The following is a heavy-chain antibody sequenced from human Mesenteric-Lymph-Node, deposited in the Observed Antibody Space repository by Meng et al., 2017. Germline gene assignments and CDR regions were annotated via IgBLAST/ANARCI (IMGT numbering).Heavy chain of an antibody. D-gene: IGHD3-22*01. CDR3: ARAWGRISYYYDSSGYHFDY. Sequence: GESLKISCAASGFTFSSYDMHWVRQATGKGLEWVSAIGTAGDTYYPGSVKGRFTISREKAKNSLYLQMNSLRAGDTAVYYCARAWGRISYYYDSSGYHFDYWGQGTLVTVSS. V-gene: IGHV3-13*01. CDR1: GFTFSSYD. CDR2: IGTAGDT. J-gene: IGHJ4*02.